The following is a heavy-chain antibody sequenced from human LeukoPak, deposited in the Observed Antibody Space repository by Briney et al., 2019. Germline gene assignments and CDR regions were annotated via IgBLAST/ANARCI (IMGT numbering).Heavy chain of an antibody. Sequence: GGSLRLSRAASGFTFSSYSMNWVRQAPGKGLEWVSYISSSSSTIYYADSVKGRFTISRDNAKNSLYLQMNSLRDEDTAVYYCAKEGGYDIYYYMDVWGKGTTVTVSS. V-gene: IGHV3-48*02. CDR2: ISSSSSTI. J-gene: IGHJ6*03. CDR1: GFTFSSYS. D-gene: IGHD5-12*01. CDR3: AKEGGYDIYYYMDV.